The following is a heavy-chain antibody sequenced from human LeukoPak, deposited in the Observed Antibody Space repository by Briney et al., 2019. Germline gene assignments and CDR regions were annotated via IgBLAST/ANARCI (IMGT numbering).Heavy chain of an antibody. J-gene: IGHJ4*02. CDR2: IIPVFGTT. V-gene: IGHV1-69*06. Sequence: SVKVSCKASGGTFSSYAVSWVRLTPGQGLEWVGGIIPVFGTTTYAQKFQAKVTMTADKSTNTAYLEISSLTSDDTAVYYCARCSPGDSSNFYAVLQYWGQGTQVTVST. D-gene: IGHD3-22*01. CDR3: ARCSPGDSSNFYAVLQY. CDR1: GGTFSSYA.